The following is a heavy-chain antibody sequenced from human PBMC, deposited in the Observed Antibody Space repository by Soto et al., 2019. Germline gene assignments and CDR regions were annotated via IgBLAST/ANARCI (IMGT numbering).Heavy chain of an antibody. CDR1: GFTFSSYA. CDR2: ISYDGSNK. D-gene: IGHD3-22*01. J-gene: IGHJ3*02. CDR3: AIGSISMIVGGAAFDI. V-gene: IGHV3-30*04. Sequence: GGSLRLSCAASGFTFSSYAMHWVRQAPGKGLEWVAVISYDGSNKYYADSVKGRFTISRDNSKNTLYLQMNSLRAEDTAVYCCAIGSISMIVGGAAFDIWGQGTMVTVSS.